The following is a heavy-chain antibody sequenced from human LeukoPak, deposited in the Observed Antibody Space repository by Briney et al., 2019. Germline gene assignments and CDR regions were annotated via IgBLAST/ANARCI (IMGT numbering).Heavy chain of an antibody. V-gene: IGHV3-53*01. CDR2: IYSGGST. CDR3: ARDRHYYDSSGYPVGAFDI. Sequence: GGSLRLSCAASGFTVSSNYMSWVRQAPGKGLEWVSVIYSGGSTYYADSVKGRFTIPRDNSKNTLYLQMNSLRAEDTAVYYCARDRHYYDSSGYPVGAFDIWGQGTMVTVSS. D-gene: IGHD3-22*01. CDR1: GFTVSSNY. J-gene: IGHJ3*02.